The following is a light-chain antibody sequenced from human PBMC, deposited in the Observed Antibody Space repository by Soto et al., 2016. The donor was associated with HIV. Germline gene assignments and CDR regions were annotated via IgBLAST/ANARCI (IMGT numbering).Light chain of an antibody. V-gene: IGKV1-39*01. CDR1: QSINTY. CDR3: QQSSRTPRT. J-gene: IGKJ1*01. Sequence: DIQMTQSPSSLSLSIGDTVSITCRASQSINTYLNWYQQKPGRAPKLLISDASSLQSGVPLRFSGRGSGTDFTLTISSLQHEDLATYYCQQSSRTPRTFGRRDQG. CDR2: DAS.